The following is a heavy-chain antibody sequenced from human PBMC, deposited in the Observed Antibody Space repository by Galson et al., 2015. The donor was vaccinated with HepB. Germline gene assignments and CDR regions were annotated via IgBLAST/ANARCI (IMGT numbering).Heavy chain of an antibody. CDR1: GYTFTSYG. V-gene: IGHV1-18*01. D-gene: IGHD3-22*01. CDR3: ARHRYYYDSSGHYRFDAFDI. J-gene: IGHJ3*02. CDR2: ISAYNGNT. Sequence: SVKVSCKASGYTFTSYGISWVRQAPGQGLEWMGWISAYNGNTNYAQKLQGRVTMTTDTSTSTAYMELRSLRSDDTAVYYCARHRYYYDSSGHYRFDAFDIWGQGTMVTVSS.